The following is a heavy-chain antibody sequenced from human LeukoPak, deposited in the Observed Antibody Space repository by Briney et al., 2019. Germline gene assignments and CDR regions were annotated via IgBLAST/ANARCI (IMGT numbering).Heavy chain of an antibody. J-gene: IGHJ3*02. D-gene: IGHD3-22*01. CDR2: ISGSGGST. CDR3: AKDLRITMIVVVPGDDAFDI. V-gene: IGHV3-23*01. CDR1: GFTFSSYA. Sequence: GGSLRLSCAASGFTFSSYAMSWVRQAPGKGLEWVSAISGSGGSTYYADSVKGRFTISRDNSKNTLYLQMNSLRAEDTAVYYCAKDLRITMIVVVPGDDAFDIWGQGTMVTVSS.